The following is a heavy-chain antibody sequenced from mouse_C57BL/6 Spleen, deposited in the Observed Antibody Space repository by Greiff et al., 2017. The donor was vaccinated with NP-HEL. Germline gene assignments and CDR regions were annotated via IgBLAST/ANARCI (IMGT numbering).Heavy chain of an antibody. CDR2: IYPGSGST. D-gene: IGHD4-1*01. J-gene: IGHJ2*01. Sequence: VQLQQSGAELMKPGASVKLSCKATGYTFTGYWIEWVKQRPGHGLEWIGDIYPGSGSTNYNEKFKSKATLTVDTSSSTAYMQLSSLTSEDSAVYYCARVVTGTEDYWGQGTTLTVSS. CDR3: ARVVTGTEDY. V-gene: IGHV1-9*01. CDR1: GYTFTGYW.